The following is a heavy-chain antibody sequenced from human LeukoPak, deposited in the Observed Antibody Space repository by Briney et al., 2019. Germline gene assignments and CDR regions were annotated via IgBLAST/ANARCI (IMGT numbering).Heavy chain of an antibody. CDR2: IYSGGST. Sequence: GGSLRLSCAASGFTVSSNYMSWVRQAPGKGLEWVSVIYSGGSTYYADSVKGRFTISRDNSKNTLYLQMNSLRAEDTAVYYCAKAQSTVITSSFDYWGQGTLVTVSS. CDR3: AKAQSTVITSSFDY. J-gene: IGHJ4*02. D-gene: IGHD3-22*01. CDR1: GFTVSSNY. V-gene: IGHV3-53*01.